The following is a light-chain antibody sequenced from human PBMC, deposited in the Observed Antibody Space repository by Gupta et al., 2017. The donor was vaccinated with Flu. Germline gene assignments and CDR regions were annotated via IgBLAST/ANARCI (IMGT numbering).Light chain of an antibody. Sequence: EIVLTQSPDTLSLSPGERATLSCRASQSVSSYLAWYQQKPGQAPRLLIYDASNRATGIPARFSGSGSGTDFTLTISSLEPEDFAVYYCQQRSNWSMYSFGQGTKLEIK. CDR1: QSVSSY. CDR2: DAS. CDR3: QQRSNWSMYS. V-gene: IGKV3-11*01. J-gene: IGKJ2*03.